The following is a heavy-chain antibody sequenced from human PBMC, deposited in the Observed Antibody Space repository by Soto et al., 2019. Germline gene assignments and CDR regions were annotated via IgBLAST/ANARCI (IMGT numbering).Heavy chain of an antibody. CDR3: ARGGRVTVTTYYYYGMDV. J-gene: IGHJ6*02. Sequence: GASVKVSCKASGYTFTSYDINWVRQATGQGLEWMGWMNPNSGNTGYAPKFQGRVTMTRNTSISIAYMELSSLRSEDTAVYYCARGGRVTVTTYYYYGMDVWGQGTTVTVSS. V-gene: IGHV1-8*01. CDR1: GYTFTSYD. D-gene: IGHD4-17*01. CDR2: MNPNSGNT.